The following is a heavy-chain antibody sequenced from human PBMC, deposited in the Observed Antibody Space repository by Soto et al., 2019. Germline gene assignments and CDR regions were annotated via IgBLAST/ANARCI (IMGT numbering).Heavy chain of an antibody. CDR2: IYYSGST. CDR1: GGSISSSRYY. Sequence: SETLSLPCTVSGGSISSSRYYWGWIRHTPGKGMEWIGSIYYSGSTYYNPSLKSRVTISVDTSKNQFSLKLSSVTAADTAVYYCARTRAVWFDPWGQGTLVT. V-gene: IGHV4-39*01. J-gene: IGHJ5*02. CDR3: ARTRAVWFDP. D-gene: IGHD6-19*01.